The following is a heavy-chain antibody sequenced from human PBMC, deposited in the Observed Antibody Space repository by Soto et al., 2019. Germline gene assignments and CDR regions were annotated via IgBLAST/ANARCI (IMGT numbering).Heavy chain of an antibody. Sequence: GESLKISCKGYGYSFTSYWIGWVRHMPGKGLEWMGIIYPGDSDTRYSPSFQGQVTISADKSISTAYLQWSSMKASDTAMYYCARQMSSYTNYYYYYGMDVWGKGTTVTVSS. D-gene: IGHD4-4*01. J-gene: IGHJ6*04. V-gene: IGHV5-51*01. CDR1: GYSFTSYW. CDR2: IYPGDSDT. CDR3: ARQMSSYTNYYYYYGMDV.